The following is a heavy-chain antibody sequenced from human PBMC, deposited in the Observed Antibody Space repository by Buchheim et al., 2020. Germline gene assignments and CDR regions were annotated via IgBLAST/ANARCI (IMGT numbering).Heavy chain of an antibody. J-gene: IGHJ6*02. CDR1: GGSFSGYY. Sequence: QVQLQQWGAGLLKPSETLSLTCAVYGGSFSGYYWSWIRQPPGKGLEWIGEINHSGSTNYNPSLKSRVTISVDTSKNQLSMKLSSVTAADTAVYYGAKVYGDSYYYYYGMDVWGQGTT. CDR2: INHSGST. CDR3: AKVYGDSYYYYYGMDV. V-gene: IGHV4-34*01. D-gene: IGHD4-17*01.